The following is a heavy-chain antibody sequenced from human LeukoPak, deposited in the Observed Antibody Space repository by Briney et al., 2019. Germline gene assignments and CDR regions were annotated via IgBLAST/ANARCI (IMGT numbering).Heavy chain of an antibody. CDR2: TRNKANNYAT. D-gene: IGHD4-23*01. J-gene: IGHJ4*02. Sequence: GGSLRLSCAVSGCTLSDHYIDWVRQAPGEGLEWVGHTRNKANNYATEYAASVKGRFTISRDDSRNSVYLQMNSLRTEDTAVYYCTRWRSGTSDWGQGTLVTVSS. CDR1: GCTLSDHY. V-gene: IGHV3-72*01. CDR3: TRWRSGTSD.